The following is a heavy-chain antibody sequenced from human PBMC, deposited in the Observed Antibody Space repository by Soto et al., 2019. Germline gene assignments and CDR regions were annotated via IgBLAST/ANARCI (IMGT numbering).Heavy chain of an antibody. CDR1: GGSISSGDYY. Sequence: ASETLSLTCTVSGGSISSGDYYWSWIRQPPGKGLEWIGYIYYSGSTYYNPSLKSRVTISVDTSKNQFSLKLSSVTAADTAVYYCARGYLVDFLYDYWGQGTLVTVSS. CDR3: ARGYLVDFLYDY. D-gene: IGHD2-21*01. J-gene: IGHJ4*02. CDR2: IYYSGST. V-gene: IGHV4-30-4*01.